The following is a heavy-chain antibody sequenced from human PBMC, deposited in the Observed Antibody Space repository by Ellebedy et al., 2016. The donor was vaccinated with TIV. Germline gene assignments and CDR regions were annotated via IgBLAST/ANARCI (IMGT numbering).Heavy chain of an antibody. V-gene: IGHV4-39*01. CDR2: IFYGVTT. CDR1: SGSISSSTYY. Sequence: SETLSLTXTVSSGSISSSTYYWGWIRQPPGKGPEWIGSIFYGVTTDYNPSLKSRATISVDTSKNQFSLKLSSVTAADTAVYYCVRRIGARPPDNWGQGTLVTVSS. CDR3: VRRIGARPPDN. J-gene: IGHJ4*02. D-gene: IGHD3-16*01.